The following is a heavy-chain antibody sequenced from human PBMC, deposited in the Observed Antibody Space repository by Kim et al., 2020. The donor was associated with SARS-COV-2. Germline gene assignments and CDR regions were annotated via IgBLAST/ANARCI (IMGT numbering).Heavy chain of an antibody. Sequence: GGARRLSCAASGFIFSSYGMSWVRQAPGKGLDWVAALTDSGGTTHYADSVKGRFTISRDNPNNILYLQMSSLRVEDTAVYYCAKHWGSGTYYNFLDYWGQGTLVTVSS. CDR1: GFIFSSYG. V-gene: IGHV3-23*01. J-gene: IGHJ4*02. D-gene: IGHD3-10*01. CDR2: LTDSGGTT. CDR3: AKHWGSGTYYNFLDY.